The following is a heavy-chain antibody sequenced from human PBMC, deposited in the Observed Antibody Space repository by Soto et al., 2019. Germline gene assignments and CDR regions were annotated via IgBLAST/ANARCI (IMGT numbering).Heavy chain of an antibody. CDR3: ARSSGGYSYNGMDV. J-gene: IGHJ6*02. CDR1: GYTFTGYY. V-gene: IGHV1-2*02. CDR2: INPKSGDT. D-gene: IGHD1-26*01. Sequence: GASVKVSCKASGYTFTGYYIHWVRQAPGQGLEWMGWINPKSGDTKYAQKFRGRVTVTRDTSISTAYMELSRLRADDTAVYYCARSSGGYSYNGMDVWGQGTTVTVSS.